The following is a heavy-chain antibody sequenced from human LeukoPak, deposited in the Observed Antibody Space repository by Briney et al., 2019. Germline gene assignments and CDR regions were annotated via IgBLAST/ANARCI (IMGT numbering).Heavy chain of an antibody. CDR1: GYTFTSYY. V-gene: IGHV1-46*01. J-gene: IGHJ6*03. CDR2: INPSGGST. Sequence: ASVKVSCKASGYTFTSYYMNWVRQAPGQGLEWIGIINPSGGSTSYAQKFQGRVTMTRDTSTSTVYMELSSLRSEDTAVYYCARTGDDSAEIGGYYYMDVWGKGTTVTVSS. D-gene: IGHD3-3*01. CDR3: ARTGDDSAEIGGYYYMDV.